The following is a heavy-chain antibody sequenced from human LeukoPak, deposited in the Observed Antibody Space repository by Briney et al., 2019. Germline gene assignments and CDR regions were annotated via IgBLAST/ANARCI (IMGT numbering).Heavy chain of an antibody. V-gene: IGHV3-49*04. CDR3: TRDGPTYYYDSSGYFDY. D-gene: IGHD3-22*01. CDR1: GFTFGDYA. J-gene: IGHJ4*02. CDR2: IRSKAYGGTT. Sequence: PGRSLRLSCTASGFTFGDYAMSWVRQAPGKGLEWVGFIRSKAYGGTTEYAASVKGRFTISRDDSKSIAYLQMNSLKTEDTAVYCCTRDGPTYYYDSSGYFDYWGQGTLVTVSS.